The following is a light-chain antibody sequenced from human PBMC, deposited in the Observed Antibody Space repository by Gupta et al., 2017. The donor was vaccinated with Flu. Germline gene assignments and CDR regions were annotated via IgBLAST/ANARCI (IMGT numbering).Light chain of an antibody. J-gene: IGLJ3*02. CDR3: SSYTSSSTLKVV. V-gene: IGLV2-14*01. CDR1: SSDIGDYNY. CDR2: EVS. Sequence: QSALTQPASVSGSPGQAVTISCTVPSSDIGDYNYVSWYQQHPGKAPKVMIYEVSNRPSGVSSRFSGSKSANTAFLTISGLQAEDEADYYCSSYTSSSTLKVVFGGGTKLTVL.